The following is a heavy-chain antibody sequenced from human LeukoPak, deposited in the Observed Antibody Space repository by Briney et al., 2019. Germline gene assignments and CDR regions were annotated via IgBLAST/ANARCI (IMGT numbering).Heavy chain of an antibody. CDR1: GFTFSTYE. D-gene: IGHD5-24*01. Sequence: AGGSLRLSCAASGFTFSTYEMHWVRQAPGKGLEWIGYIYYSGRTDYNPSLKSRVTISVDTSKHQFSMKLKSVTAADTAVYFCARGRWLPNAFDIWGQGTMVTVFS. J-gene: IGHJ3*02. CDR2: IYYSGRT. V-gene: IGHV4-59*01. CDR3: ARGRWLPNAFDI.